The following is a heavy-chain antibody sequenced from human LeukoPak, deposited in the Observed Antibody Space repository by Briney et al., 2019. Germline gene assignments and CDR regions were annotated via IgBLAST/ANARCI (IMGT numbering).Heavy chain of an antibody. D-gene: IGHD2-2*01. J-gene: IGHJ4*02. V-gene: IGHV4-30-4*08. CDR3: VALAAACSSTSCYPAN. Sequence: SQTLSLTCTVSGGSISSGDYYWSWIRQPPGKGLEWIGYIYYSGSTYYNPSLKSRVTISVDTSKNQFSLKLSSVTAADTAVYYCVALAAACSSTSCYPANWGQGTLVTVST. CDR2: IYYSGST. CDR1: GGSISSGDYY.